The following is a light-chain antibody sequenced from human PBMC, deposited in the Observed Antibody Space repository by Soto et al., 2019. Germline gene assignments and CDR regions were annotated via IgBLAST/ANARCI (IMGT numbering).Light chain of an antibody. J-gene: IGLJ2*01. V-gene: IGLV1-47*01. CDR1: SSDIGSNY. Sequence: QSVLTQPPSASGTPGQRVTISCSGSSSDIGSNYVYWYQQLPGTAPKLLIYRNNQRPSGVPDRFSGSKSGTSASLAISGLRSEDEADYCCAAWDDSLSGRGVFGGGTELTVL. CDR3: AAWDDSLSGRGV. CDR2: RNN.